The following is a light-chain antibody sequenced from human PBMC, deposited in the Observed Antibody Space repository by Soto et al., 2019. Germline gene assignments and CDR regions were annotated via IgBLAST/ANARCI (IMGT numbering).Light chain of an antibody. Sequence: QSVLTQPPSASGTPGQRVTMSCSGGSSNIGRNTVSWYQQLPGTAPKVLISGDNQRSSGVPERFSGSKSGTSASLAISGLQSVDEADYYCAAWDDSLSGPVFGGGTKLTVL. J-gene: IGLJ2*01. V-gene: IGLV1-44*01. CDR3: AAWDDSLSGPV. CDR2: GDN. CDR1: SSNIGRNT.